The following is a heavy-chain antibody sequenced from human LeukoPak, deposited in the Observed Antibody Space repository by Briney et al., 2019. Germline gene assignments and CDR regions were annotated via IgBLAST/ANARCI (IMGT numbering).Heavy chain of an antibody. CDR2: ISSSRSNI. V-gene: IGHV3-48*01. CDR3: AREVRGIFGVVTLDY. Sequence: GGSLRLSCAASGFTFSSYSMSWVSQAPGKGLEGVSYISSSRSNIYYADSVKGRFTIHRDNDKNSLYLQMNSLRAEDTAVYYCAREVRGIFGVVTLDYWGQGTLVTVSS. J-gene: IGHJ4*02. D-gene: IGHD3-3*01. CDR1: GFTFSSYS.